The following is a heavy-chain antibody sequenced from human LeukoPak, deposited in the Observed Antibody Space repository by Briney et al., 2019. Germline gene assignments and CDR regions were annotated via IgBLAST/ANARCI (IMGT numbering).Heavy chain of an antibody. J-gene: IGHJ4*02. Sequence: GGSLRLSCAASGSTFSSYAMSWVRQAPGKGLEWVSAISGSGGSTYYADSVKGRFTISRDNSKNTLYLQMNSLRAEDTAVYYCAKVVRQWLVPYFDYWGQGTLVTVSS. V-gene: IGHV3-23*01. D-gene: IGHD6-19*01. CDR3: AKVVRQWLVPYFDY. CDR2: ISGSGGST. CDR1: GSTFSSYA.